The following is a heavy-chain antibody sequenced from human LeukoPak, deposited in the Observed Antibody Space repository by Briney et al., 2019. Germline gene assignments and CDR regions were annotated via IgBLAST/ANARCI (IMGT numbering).Heavy chain of an antibody. V-gene: IGHV3-30*04. CDR2: ISYDGSNK. CDR1: GFTFSSYA. J-gene: IGHJ6*03. CDR3: ARGVFHPFYYRYYLDV. Sequence: GGSLRLSCAVSGFTFSSYAMHWVRQAPGKGLEWVAVISYDGSNKYRADSVKGRFTISRDNSKNTLYLQMNSLRAEDTAVFYCARGVFHPFYYRYYLDVWGKGTTVTVSS.